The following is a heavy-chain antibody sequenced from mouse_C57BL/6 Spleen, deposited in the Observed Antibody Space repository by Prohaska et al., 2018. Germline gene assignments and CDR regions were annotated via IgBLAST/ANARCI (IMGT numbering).Heavy chain of an antibody. D-gene: IGHD1-1*01. Sequence: VQLQQPGAELVKPGASVKVSCKASGYTFTSNCMHWVKQRPGQGLQWSGRIQTSDSDTNYNQRFKGKATLTVDKSSSAADMQLSSLTSEGSGVNYCGIENNGSSYDYWGQGTNLTVST. J-gene: IGHJ2*01. CDR3: GIENNGSSYDY. CDR2: IQTSDSDT. CDR1: GYTFTSNC. V-gene: IGHV1-74*01.